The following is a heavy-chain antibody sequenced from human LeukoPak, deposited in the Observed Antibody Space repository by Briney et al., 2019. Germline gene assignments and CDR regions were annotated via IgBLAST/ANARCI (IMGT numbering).Heavy chain of an antibody. D-gene: IGHD6-19*01. V-gene: IGHV3-23*01. CDR2: ISGSGTTT. Sequence: GGSLRLSCAASGLTFSSYAMSWVRQAPGKGLEWVSDISGSGTTTHYADSVKGRFTISRDNSKNTLYLQMNSLRAEDTAVYYCASPAPGYSSGWSPYYFDYWGQGTLVTVSS. J-gene: IGHJ4*02. CDR3: ASPAPGYSSGWSPYYFDY. CDR1: GLTFSSYA.